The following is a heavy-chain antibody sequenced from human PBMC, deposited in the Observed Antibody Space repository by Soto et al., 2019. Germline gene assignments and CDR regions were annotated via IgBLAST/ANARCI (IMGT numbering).Heavy chain of an antibody. V-gene: IGHV3-48*02. Sequence: EVQLVESGGGLVQPGGSLRLSCAASGFTFSRYSMNWVRQAPGKGLEWVSYISSSSSTIYYADSVKGRFTISRDNAKNSLYLQMNGLRDDDTAVYYCARVLKIAEAGSRNHGYWGQGTLVTVSS. CDR2: ISSSSSTI. CDR3: ARVLKIAEAGSRNHGY. D-gene: IGHD6-13*01. J-gene: IGHJ4*02. CDR1: GFTFSRYS.